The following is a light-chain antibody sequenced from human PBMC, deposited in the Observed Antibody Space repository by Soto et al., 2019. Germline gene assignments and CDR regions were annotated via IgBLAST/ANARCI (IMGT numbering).Light chain of an antibody. CDR1: HRGSSC. J-gene: IGKJ5*01. CDR3: HQRCEWLPIT. V-gene: IGKV3-11*01. Sequence: ERVFTQSPSTLSLTPGERASRCCRASHRGSSCLACYQQKPGQAPRRLIYDASNSATGIPASISGSGSGTNFTPPISALVHEDFVVNYCHQRCEWLPITFGQGTRLDI. CDR2: DAS.